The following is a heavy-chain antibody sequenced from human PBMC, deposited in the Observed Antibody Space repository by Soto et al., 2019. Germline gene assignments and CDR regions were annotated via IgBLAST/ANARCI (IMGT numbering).Heavy chain of an antibody. D-gene: IGHD2-2*01. CDR3: ARGVENIVVVLDVFGYYDMDV. Sequence: ASVKVSCKASGYSFTSYAIYWVRQAPGQRLEWMGWINAGNGNTKYSQKFQGRVTITSDTSASTAYMGLSSLRSEDTAVYFCARGVENIVVVLDVFGYYDMDVWGQGTTVTVSS. V-gene: IGHV1-3*01. CDR2: INAGNGNT. CDR1: GYSFTSYA. J-gene: IGHJ6*02.